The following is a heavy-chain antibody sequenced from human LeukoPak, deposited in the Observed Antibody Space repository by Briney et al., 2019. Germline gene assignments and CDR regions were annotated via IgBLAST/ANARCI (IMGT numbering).Heavy chain of an antibody. V-gene: IGHV1-69*05. D-gene: IGHD5-12*01. CDR2: IIPIFGTA. CDR3: ARGPSAAAIVATIVGDY. Sequence: SVKVSCKASGGTFSSYAISWVRQAPGQGLEWMGGIIPIFGTANYAQKFQGRVTITTDESTSTAYMELSSLRSEDTAVYYCARGPSAAAIVATIVGDYWGQGTLVTVSS. J-gene: IGHJ4*02. CDR1: GGTFSSYA.